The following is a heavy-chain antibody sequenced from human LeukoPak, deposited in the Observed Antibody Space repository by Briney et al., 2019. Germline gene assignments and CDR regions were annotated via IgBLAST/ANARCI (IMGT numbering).Heavy chain of an antibody. J-gene: IGHJ6*02. CDR2: VYYSGSA. V-gene: IGHV4-61*08. CDR1: GGSISSGGYY. D-gene: IGHD6-19*01. Sequence: SQTLSLTCTVSGGSISSGGYYWSWIRQPPGKGLEWIGYVYYSGSAHYNPSLKSRVTISVDTSKSQFSLKLSSVTAADTAVYYCARDPGIAVAGRYYGMDVWGQGTTVTVSS. CDR3: ARDPGIAVAGRYYGMDV.